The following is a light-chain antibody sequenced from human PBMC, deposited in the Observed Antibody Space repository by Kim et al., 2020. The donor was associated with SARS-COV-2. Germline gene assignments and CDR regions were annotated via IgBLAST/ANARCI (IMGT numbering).Light chain of an antibody. CDR1: SSNIGSNY. CDR2: RNN. Sequence: QSVLTQPPSASGTPGQRVTISCSGSSSNIGSNYVYWYQQLPGTAPELLIYRNNQRPSGVPDRFSGSKSGTSASLAISGLQSEDEADYYCAAWDDSLNGYVFGTGTKVTVL. J-gene: IGLJ1*01. CDR3: AAWDDSLNGYV. V-gene: IGLV1-47*01.